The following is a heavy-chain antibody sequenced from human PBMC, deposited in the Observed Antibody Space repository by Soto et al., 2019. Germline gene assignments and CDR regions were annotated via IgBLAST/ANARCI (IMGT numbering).Heavy chain of an antibody. CDR1: GGSFGGYF. CDR2: INHSGST. D-gene: IGHD2-2*01. V-gene: IGHV4-34*01. CDR3: ARQADIVVVPAARGASNWFDP. Sequence: SETLSLTCAVYGGSFGGYFWSWVRHPPGKGLEWIGEINHSGSTNYNPSLKSRVTISVDTSKNQFSLKLSSVTAADTAVYYCARQADIVVVPAARGASNWFDPWGQGTLVTVSS. J-gene: IGHJ5*02.